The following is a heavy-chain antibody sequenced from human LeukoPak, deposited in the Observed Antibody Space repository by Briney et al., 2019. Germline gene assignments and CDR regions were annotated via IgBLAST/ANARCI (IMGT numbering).Heavy chain of an antibody. CDR3: AKLELQDFDY. V-gene: IGHV3-30*18. Sequence: GGSLRLSCAASGFTFSSYGMHWVRQAPGKGLEWVAVISYDGSNKYYADSVKGRFTISRDNSKKTLYLQMNSLRAEDTAVYYCAKLELQDFDYWGQGTLVTVSS. D-gene: IGHD1-7*01. J-gene: IGHJ4*02. CDR1: GFTFSSYG. CDR2: ISYDGSNK.